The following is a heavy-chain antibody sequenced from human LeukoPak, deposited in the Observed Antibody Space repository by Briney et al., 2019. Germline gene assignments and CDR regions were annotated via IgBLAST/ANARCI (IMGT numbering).Heavy chain of an antibody. D-gene: IGHD3-22*01. Sequence: GESLKISCKGSGYSFTSYWIGWVRQMPGKGLEWMGIIYPGDSDTRYSPSFQGQVTISADKSISTAYLQWSSLKASDTAMYYCARGTPDHYDSSGYYFYYFDYWGQGTLDTVSS. J-gene: IGHJ4*02. V-gene: IGHV5-51*01. CDR2: IYPGDSDT. CDR1: GYSFTSYW. CDR3: ARGTPDHYDSSGYYFYYFDY.